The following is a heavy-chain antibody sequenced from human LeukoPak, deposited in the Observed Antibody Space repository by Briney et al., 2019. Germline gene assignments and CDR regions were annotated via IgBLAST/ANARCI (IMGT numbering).Heavy chain of an antibody. Sequence: GASVKVSCKASGYTFTAYYIHWVRQAPGQGLEWMGWINPNSGGTDYAQKFQGRVTMTRDTSISTAYMELSRLRSDDTAVYYCARGIAVRASRWFDPWGQGTLVTVSS. CDR2: INPNSGGT. J-gene: IGHJ5*02. CDR1: GYTFTAYY. V-gene: IGHV1-2*02. CDR3: ARGIAVRASRWFDP. D-gene: IGHD3-10*01.